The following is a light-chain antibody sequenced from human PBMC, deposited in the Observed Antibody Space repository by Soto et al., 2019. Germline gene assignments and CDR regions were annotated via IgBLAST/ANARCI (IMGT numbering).Light chain of an antibody. CDR1: ISNFENSH. V-gene: IGLV1-47*01. CDR2: WSS. J-gene: IGLJ2*01. CDR3: AAWDDSLSAVV. Sequence: QPVLRQPPSASGTPGQRGTISCSSHISNFENSHVYWYQQIPGMAPKFLIYWSSRRASGVPDRFSGSKSGTSASLAINGLRSEDEADYYCAAWDDSLSAVVFGGGTKVTVL.